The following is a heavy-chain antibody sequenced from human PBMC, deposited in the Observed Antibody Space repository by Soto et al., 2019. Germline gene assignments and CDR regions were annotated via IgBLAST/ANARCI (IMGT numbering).Heavy chain of an antibody. CDR2: INPKSGVT. V-gene: IGHV1-2*02. J-gene: IGHJ5*02. Sequence: ASVKVSCKTSGYSFIGYYMHWVRQAPGQGLEWMGWINPKSGVTNYAQKFQGRVTMTRDTSITTAYMELSSLRSDDTAVYYCARGDVNWFDPWGQGTLVTVSS. CDR1: GYSFIGYY. D-gene: IGHD2-21*02. CDR3: ARGDVNWFDP.